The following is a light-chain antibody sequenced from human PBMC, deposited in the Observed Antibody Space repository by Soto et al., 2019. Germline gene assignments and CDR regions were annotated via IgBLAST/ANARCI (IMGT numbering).Light chain of an antibody. J-gene: IGLJ1*01. Sequence: QSLLTQPASLSGSPGRSITISCTGTSSDIGAYDYFSWFQQHPGKSPKLMISEVNNRPSGVSNRFYGSKSGNTAYLTMSGLQVEDEAEYFCLSFTTTXTHVVGTGTKVXV. CDR1: SSDIGAYDY. CDR2: EVN. V-gene: IGLV2-14*01. CDR3: LSFTTTXTHV.